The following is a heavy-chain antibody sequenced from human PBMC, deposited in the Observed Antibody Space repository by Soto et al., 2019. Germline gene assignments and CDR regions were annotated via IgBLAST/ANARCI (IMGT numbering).Heavy chain of an antibody. CDR2: IYHSGST. D-gene: IGHD6-25*01. Sequence: QVQLQESGPGLVKPSGTLSLTCAVSSGSISSSNWWSWVRQPPGTGLEWIGEIYHSGSTNYNPSLKSRVTLSVDKSKNQFSLKLSSVTAADTAVYYCARGYSSGWGYFDYWGQGTLVTVSS. V-gene: IGHV4-4*02. CDR3: ARGYSSGWGYFDY. J-gene: IGHJ4*02. CDR1: SGSISSSNW.